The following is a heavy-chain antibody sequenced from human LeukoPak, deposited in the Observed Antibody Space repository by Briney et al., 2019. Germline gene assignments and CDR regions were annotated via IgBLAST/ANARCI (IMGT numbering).Heavy chain of an antibody. D-gene: IGHD3-22*01. CDR3: ARGVEDSSGYYSYSDC. J-gene: IGHJ4*02. CDR1: GGSISSYY. Sequence: SETLSLTCTVSGGSISSYYWSWIRQPPGKGLEWIGYIYYGGSSNYNPSLKSRVTISVDRSKNQYSLKLSSVTAADTAVYYCARGVEDSSGYYSYSDCWGQGTLVTVSS. V-gene: IGHV4-59*01. CDR2: IYYGGSS.